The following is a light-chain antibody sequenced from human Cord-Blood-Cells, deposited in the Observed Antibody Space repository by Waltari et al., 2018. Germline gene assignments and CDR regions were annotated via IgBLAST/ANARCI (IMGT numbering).Light chain of an antibody. CDR1: KLGGTD. CDR2: HDS. J-gene: IGLJ2*01. CDR3: QAWHSSSVV. Sequence: YLLTPPSSVSVSPGQTASITCCGDKLGGTDVCWYQQKPGQSPVLVIYHDSRRPSGIPERFSGSNYGNTATLTSSGTHAMDETDNFCQAWHSSSVVFGGGPKLTVL. V-gene: IGLV3-1*01.